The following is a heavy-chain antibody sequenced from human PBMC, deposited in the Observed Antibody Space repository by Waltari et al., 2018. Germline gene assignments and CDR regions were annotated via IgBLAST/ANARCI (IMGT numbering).Heavy chain of an antibody. V-gene: IGHV7-4-1*02. D-gene: IGHD2-15*01. CDR2: INTNTGKP. CDR3: ARGDIVIVPAADNWFDP. CDR1: GYTFINYG. Sequence: QVQLVQSGSEMKKPGASVKVSCKASGYTFINYGVNWVRQAPGQGLKWMGWINTNTGKPTYAQVFTGRFIFSSDTSVNTAYLQISNLKTEDTAVYYCARGDIVIVPAADNWFDPWGQGTLVTVSS. J-gene: IGHJ5*02.